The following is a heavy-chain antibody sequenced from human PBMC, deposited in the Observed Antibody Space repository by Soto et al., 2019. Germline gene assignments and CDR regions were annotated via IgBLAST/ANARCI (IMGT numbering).Heavy chain of an antibody. Sequence: SGPKLVNPTQTLTLTCTLSGLAFSTSGVYVGWIRQPPVKALEWLAVIYWDDDKRYSPSLKSRLPITRDASKNQVVLTMTNMDPVATATCNCPDGQIAHFRWAVWGQGPTVTSP. CDR3: PDGQIAHFRWAV. J-gene: IGHJ6*02. CDR2: IYWDDDK. D-gene: IGHD3-3*02. CDR1: GLAFSTSGVY. V-gene: IGHV2-5*02.